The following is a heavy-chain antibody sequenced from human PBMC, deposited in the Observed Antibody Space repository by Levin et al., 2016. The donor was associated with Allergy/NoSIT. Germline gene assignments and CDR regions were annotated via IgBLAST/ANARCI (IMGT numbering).Heavy chain of an antibody. D-gene: IGHD2-2*01. J-gene: IGHJ4*02. CDR2: IWYDGSNK. V-gene: IGHV3-33*01. CDR3: ARDSSTSIDY. Sequence: WIRQPPGKGLEWVAVIWYDGSNKYYADSVKGRFTISRDNSKNTLYLQMNSLRAEDTAVYYCARDSSTSIDYWGQGTLVTVSS.